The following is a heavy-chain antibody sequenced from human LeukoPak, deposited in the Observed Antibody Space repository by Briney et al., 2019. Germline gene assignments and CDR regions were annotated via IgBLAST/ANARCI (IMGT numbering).Heavy chain of an antibody. CDR3: AKSLRERREFIPTAGTLYRLFDY. V-gene: IGHV4-59*01. D-gene: IGHD6-13*01. CDR2: IYYSGST. Sequence: PSETLSLTCTVSGGSISSYYWSWIRQPPGKGLEWIGYIYYSGSTNYNPSLKSRVNISVDTSKNKFSLKLSSVTAADTAVYYCAKSLRERREFIPTAGTLYRLFDYWGQGTLVTVSS. J-gene: IGHJ4*02. CDR1: GGSISSYY.